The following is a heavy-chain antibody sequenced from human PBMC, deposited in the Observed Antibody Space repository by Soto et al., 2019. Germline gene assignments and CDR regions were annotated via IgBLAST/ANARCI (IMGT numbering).Heavy chain of an antibody. D-gene: IGHD3-3*01. CDR1: GGTFSSYT. CDR3: AASGSYYDFWSGYLDY. J-gene: IGHJ4*02. Sequence: SVKVSCKASGGTFSSYTISWVRQAPGQGLEWMGRIIPILGIANYAQKFQGRVTITADKSTSTAYMELSSLRSEDTAVYYCAASGSYYDFWSGYLDYWGQGTLVTVSS. CDR2: IIPILGIA. V-gene: IGHV1-69*02.